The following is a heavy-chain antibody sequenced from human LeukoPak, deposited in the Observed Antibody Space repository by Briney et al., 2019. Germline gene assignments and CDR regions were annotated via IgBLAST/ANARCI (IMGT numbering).Heavy chain of an antibody. D-gene: IGHD2-2*01. J-gene: IGHJ3*02. Sequence: SETLSLTCTVSGGSISSYYWSWIRQPPGKGLEWIGEINHSGSTNYNPSLKSRVTISVDTSKNQFSLKLSSVTAADTAVYYCASALDCSSTSCYGDAFDIWGQGTMVTVSS. CDR1: GGSISSYY. V-gene: IGHV4-34*01. CDR3: ASALDCSSTSCYGDAFDI. CDR2: INHSGST.